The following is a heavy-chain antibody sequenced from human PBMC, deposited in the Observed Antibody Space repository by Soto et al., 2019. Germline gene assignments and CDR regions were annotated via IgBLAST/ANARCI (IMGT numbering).Heavy chain of an antibody. Sequence: QVQLQESGPGLVKPSDTLSLTCAVSGYSISSSNWWGWIRQPPGKGLERIGYIYYSGSTHYNPSLESRVNMSVGMSKTQITMKPTSVTAVDTAVYYCARREIQGPIDYWGQGTLVTVSS. CDR2: IYYSGST. J-gene: IGHJ4*02. D-gene: IGHD1-26*01. CDR1: GYSISSSNW. CDR3: ARREIQGPIDY. V-gene: IGHV4-28*01.